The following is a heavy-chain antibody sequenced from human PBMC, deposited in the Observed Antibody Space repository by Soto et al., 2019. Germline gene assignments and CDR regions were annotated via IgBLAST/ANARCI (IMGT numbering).Heavy chain of an antibody. D-gene: IGHD6-6*01. CDR2: ISYDGSNK. J-gene: IGHJ4*02. CDR1: GFTFSSHG. V-gene: IGHV3-30*04. CDR3: ARDRSMAALLDY. Sequence: PGRSLRLSCAASGFTFSSHGMHWVRQAPGKGLEWVAVISYDGSNKYYADSVKGRFTISRDNSKNTLYLQMNSLRAEDTAVYYCARDRSMAALLDYWGQGTLVTVSS.